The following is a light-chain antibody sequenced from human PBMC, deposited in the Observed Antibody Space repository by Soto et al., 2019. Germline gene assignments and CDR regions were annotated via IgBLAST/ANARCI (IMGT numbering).Light chain of an antibody. CDR2: GAS. Sequence: EIVLTQSPGTLSLSPGEVATLSCRASQSVSSSSLTWYQQKRGQAPRLLIYGASTRATGIPDRFSGSGSGTDITHTISRLQPEDFAVYYCNQYHSSFTFGGGTKVEIK. J-gene: IGKJ4*01. CDR1: QSVSSSS. V-gene: IGKV3-20*01. CDR3: NQYHSSFT.